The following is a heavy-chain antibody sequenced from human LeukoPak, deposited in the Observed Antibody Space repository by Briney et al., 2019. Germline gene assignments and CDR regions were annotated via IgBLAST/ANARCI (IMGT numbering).Heavy chain of an antibody. CDR2: IYYSGST. Sequence: SQTLSLTCTVSGGSISSGGYYWSWIRQHPGKGLEWIEYIYYSGSTYYNPSLKSRVTISVDTSKNQFSLKLSSVTAADTAVYYCARGGSEDAFDIWGQGTMVTISS. CDR3: ARGGSEDAFDI. CDR1: GGSISSGGYY. J-gene: IGHJ3*02. D-gene: IGHD1-26*01. V-gene: IGHV4-31*03.